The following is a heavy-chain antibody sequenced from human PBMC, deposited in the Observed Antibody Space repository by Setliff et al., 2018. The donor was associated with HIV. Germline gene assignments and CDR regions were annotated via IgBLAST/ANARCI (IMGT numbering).Heavy chain of an antibody. Sequence: SETLSLTCAVYGASISDSNSYWGWIRQPPGKRLEWIGSISSSGSTTYHPSLRSRVTVSAATSKNQFSLKLTSVTAADTAVYFCARDPHYFDTSGHYSWFYFDYWGQGTLVTVSS. CDR2: ISSSGST. J-gene: IGHJ4*02. D-gene: IGHD3-22*01. V-gene: IGHV4-39*07. CDR3: ARDPHYFDTSGHYSWFYFDY. CDR1: GASISDSNSY.